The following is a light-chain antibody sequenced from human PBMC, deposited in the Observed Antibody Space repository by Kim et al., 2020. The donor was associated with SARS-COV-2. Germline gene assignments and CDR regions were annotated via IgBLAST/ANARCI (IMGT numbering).Light chain of an antibody. V-gene: IGLV2-14*03. J-gene: IGLJ3*02. CDR3: SSYTSSSTWV. CDR1: SSDVGGHNY. CDR2: DVS. Sequence: QSVLTQPASVSGSPGQSITISCTGTSSDVGGHNYVCWYQQHPGKAPKLMIYDVSSRPSGVSNRFSGSKSGNTASLTISGLQAEDEADYYCSSYTSSSTWVFGGGTQLNVL.